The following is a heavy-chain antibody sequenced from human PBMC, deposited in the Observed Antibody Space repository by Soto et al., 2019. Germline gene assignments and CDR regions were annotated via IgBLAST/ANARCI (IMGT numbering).Heavy chain of an antibody. CDR1: GGSIRSSNYY. D-gene: IGHD2-15*01. CDR3: ARGGYCSGASCAYMGHYYYYGMDV. V-gene: IGHV4-39*01. Sequence: SETLSLTCTVSGGSIRSSNYYWGWIRQPPGKGLEWIGSIYYSGSTYYNPSLKSRVTISVDTSKNQFSLKLSSVTAADTAMYYCARGGYCSGASCAYMGHYYYYGMDVWGQGTTVTVS. J-gene: IGHJ6*02. CDR2: IYYSGST.